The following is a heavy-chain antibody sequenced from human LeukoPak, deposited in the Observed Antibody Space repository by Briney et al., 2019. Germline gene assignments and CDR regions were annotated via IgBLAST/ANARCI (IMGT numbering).Heavy chain of an antibody. CDR1: GYNFAFYW. D-gene: IGHD2-15*01. Sequence: GESLKISCQGSGYNFAFYWIAWVRQMPGKDLEWMGIIYPGDSNTKYSPSFQGQVAIYADKSINSAYLQWSSLKASDSALYYCARQEVAASPFDPWGQGTLVTVSS. J-gene: IGHJ5*02. CDR3: ARQEVAASPFDP. V-gene: IGHV5-51*01. CDR2: IYPGDSNT.